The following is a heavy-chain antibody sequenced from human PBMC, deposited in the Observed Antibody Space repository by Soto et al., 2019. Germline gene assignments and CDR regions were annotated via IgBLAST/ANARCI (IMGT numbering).Heavy chain of an antibody. V-gene: IGHV3-23*01. Sequence: PGGSLRLSCAASGFTFSSYAMSWVRQAPGKGLEWVSAISGSGGSTYYADSVKGRFTISRDNAKNSLYLQMNSLRAEDTAVYYCARGVVGYSYGYDYWGQGTLVTVSS. CDR1: GFTFSSYA. CDR3: ARGVVGYSYGYDY. CDR2: ISGSGGST. D-gene: IGHD5-18*01. J-gene: IGHJ4*02.